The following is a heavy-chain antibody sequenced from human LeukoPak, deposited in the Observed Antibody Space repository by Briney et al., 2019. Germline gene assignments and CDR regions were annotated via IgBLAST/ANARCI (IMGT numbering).Heavy chain of an antibody. V-gene: IGHV3-21*01. CDR3: ASDLHWHYDSSGYYYRGEGMDYFDY. CDR1: GFTFSSYS. J-gene: IGHJ4*02. D-gene: IGHD3-22*01. CDR2: ISSMSSYI. Sequence: GGSLKLSCAASGFTFSSYSMNWVRQAPGKGLEWVSSISSMSSYIYYADSVKGRFTISRDNTKNSLYLQMHSLRAEAPAVYYCASDLHWHYDSSGYYYRGEGMDYFDYWGQGTLVTVSS.